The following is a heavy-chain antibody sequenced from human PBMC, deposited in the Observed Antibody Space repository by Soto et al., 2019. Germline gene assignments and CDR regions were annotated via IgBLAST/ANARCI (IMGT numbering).Heavy chain of an antibody. Sequence: LRLSCAASGFTFSSYGMHWVRQAPGKGLEWVAVISYDGSNKYYADSVKGRFTISRDNSRNTLYLQMNSLRAEDTAVYYCAKDLEYSSGWTPFYWGQGTLVTVSS. J-gene: IGHJ4*02. CDR3: AKDLEYSSGWTPFY. V-gene: IGHV3-30*18. CDR2: ISYDGSNK. D-gene: IGHD6-19*01. CDR1: GFTFSSYG.